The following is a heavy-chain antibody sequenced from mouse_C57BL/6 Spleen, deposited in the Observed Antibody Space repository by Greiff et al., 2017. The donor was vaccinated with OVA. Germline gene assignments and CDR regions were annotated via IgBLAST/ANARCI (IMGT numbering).Heavy chain of an antibody. CDR1: GYTFTSYW. J-gene: IGHJ4*01. CDR3: ARGGNYDAMDY. CDR2: IDPSDSYT. D-gene: IGHD2-1*01. V-gene: IGHV1-69*01. Sequence: VQLQQPGAELVMPGASVKLSCKASGYTFTSYWMHWVKQRPGQGLEWIGEIDPSDSYTNYHQKFKGKSTLTVDKSSSTAYMQRSSLTSEDSAVYYCARGGNYDAMDYWGQGTSVTVSS.